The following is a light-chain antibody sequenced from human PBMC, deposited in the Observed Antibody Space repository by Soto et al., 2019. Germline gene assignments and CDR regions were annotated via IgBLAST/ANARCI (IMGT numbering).Light chain of an antibody. CDR3: QHYNSYPIT. J-gene: IGKJ5*01. CDR1: QRISSW. CDR2: KAS. V-gene: IGKV1-5*03. Sequence: DIQMTQSPSTLSASVGDRVTITCRASQRISSWLAWYQQKPGKAPKLLIYKASSLESGVPSRFSGRGSGTEFTLTISSLQPDDFATYYCQHYNSYPITFGQGTRLEIK.